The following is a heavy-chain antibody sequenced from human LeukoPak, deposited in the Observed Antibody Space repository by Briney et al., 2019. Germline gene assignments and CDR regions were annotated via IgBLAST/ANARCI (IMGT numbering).Heavy chain of an antibody. Sequence: GRSVRLSCAASGFTFGNYAIAWARQAPGKGLEWVSGTSGSGVRTDYAESVKGRFTVSRDNSKNTLYLEMNSLRAEDTAVYYCAKGAVHYDILTGYLNWGQGTLVTVSA. V-gene: IGHV3-23*01. D-gene: IGHD3-9*01. CDR1: GFTFGNYA. CDR3: AKGAVHYDILTGYLN. CDR2: TSGSGVRT. J-gene: IGHJ4*02.